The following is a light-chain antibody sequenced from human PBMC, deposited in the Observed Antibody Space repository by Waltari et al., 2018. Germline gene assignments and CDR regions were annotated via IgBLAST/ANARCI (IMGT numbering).Light chain of an antibody. CDR2: LGS. Sequence: IVVTQSPLSLPVTPGASASISCRSSQSLLHRHGNNYLDWYLQKPGQCPQLLVYLGSNRASGVPDMFSGSLSGTDFTLRISRVEAEDVGVYYCMQSLQTLWTFGQGTKVEIK. CDR1: QSLLHRHGNNY. V-gene: IGKV2-28*01. CDR3: MQSLQTLWT. J-gene: IGKJ1*01.